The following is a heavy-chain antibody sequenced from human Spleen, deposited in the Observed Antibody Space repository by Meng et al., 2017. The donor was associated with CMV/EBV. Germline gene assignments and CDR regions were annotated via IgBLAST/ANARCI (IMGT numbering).Heavy chain of an antibody. V-gene: IGHV1-2*02. CDR3: ARDKNWGPDY. Sequence: ASVKVSCKASGYTFTDHYFHWVRQAPGQGLEWMGWINPQSGVTNYAQKFQARVTLTRDTSINTGYMELSRLTSDDTAVYYCARDKNWGPDYWGQGTLVTVSS. CDR1: GYTFTDHY. CDR2: INPQSGVT. J-gene: IGHJ4*02. D-gene: IGHD7-27*01.